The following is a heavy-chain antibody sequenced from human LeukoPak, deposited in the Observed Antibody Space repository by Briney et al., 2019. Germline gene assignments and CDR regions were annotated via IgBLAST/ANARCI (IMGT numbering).Heavy chain of an antibody. V-gene: IGHV4-38-2*01. Sequence: PSETLSLTCVVSGYSISNNYFWGWIRQSPGKGLEWIGTVSRSGTTYYNPSIKSRVIISIDTSKNQFSLKLISMTAADTAVYYCTRLVTAWEGGGSNYWGRGTLVTVSS. CDR3: TRLVTAWEGGGSNY. CDR2: VSRSGTT. D-gene: IGHD2-21*02. CDR1: GYSISNNYF. J-gene: IGHJ4*01.